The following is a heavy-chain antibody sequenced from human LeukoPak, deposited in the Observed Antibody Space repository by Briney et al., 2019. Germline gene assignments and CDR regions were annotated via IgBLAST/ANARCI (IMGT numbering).Heavy chain of an antibody. Sequence: ASVKVSCKASGYTFTSYYMHWVRQAPGQGLEWMRIINPSGGSTSYAQKFQGRVTMTRDMSTSTVYMELSSLRSEDTAVYYCARDGDYYDSSGHFDYWGQGTLVTVSS. D-gene: IGHD3-22*01. V-gene: IGHV1-46*01. J-gene: IGHJ4*02. CDR1: GYTFTSYY. CDR3: ARDGDYYDSSGHFDY. CDR2: INPSGGST.